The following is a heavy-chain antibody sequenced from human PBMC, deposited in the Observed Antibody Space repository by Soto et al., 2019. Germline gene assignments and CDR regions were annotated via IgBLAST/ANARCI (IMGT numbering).Heavy chain of an antibody. CDR1: GGSFSGGDYY. V-gene: IGHV4-30-4*01. J-gene: IGHJ6*02. D-gene: IGHD4-17*01. CDR3: ARINFGDEHSDEDYGMDV. CDR2: IYYTGST. Sequence: PSETLSLTCTVSGGSFSGGDYYWSWVRQPPGKGLEWIGYIYYTGSTFNNPSLQSRVSISIDTSKTQFSLKLRSVTAADTAVYYCARINFGDEHSDEDYGMDVWGQGTTVTV.